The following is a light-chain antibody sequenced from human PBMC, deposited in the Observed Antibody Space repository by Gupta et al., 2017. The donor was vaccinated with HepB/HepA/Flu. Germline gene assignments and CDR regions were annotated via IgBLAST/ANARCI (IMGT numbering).Light chain of an antibody. CDR1: HSISAY. CDR2: GAS. CDR3: QQSYSIPYT. J-gene: IGKJ2*01. Sequence: DIQMTQSPSSLSASVGDRVTITCRASHSISAYLNWYQQKPGRAPRLLIYGASNLQTGVPSRFGGSGSGTEFTLTISRLQPEDVATFYCQQSYSIPYTFGQGSKVEI. V-gene: IGKV1-39*01.